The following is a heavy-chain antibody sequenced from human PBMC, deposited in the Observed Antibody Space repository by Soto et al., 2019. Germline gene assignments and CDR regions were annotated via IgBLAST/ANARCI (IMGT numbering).Heavy chain of an antibody. CDR2: MYSSGST. J-gene: IGHJ4*02. CDR3: VGGTYCATVAARHRYFGS. CDR1: GGAINSDYYY. D-gene: IGHD2-8*01. Sequence: QVRLQESGPGLVKSSQTLSLTCSVSGGAINSDYYYWGWVRQPPGKGLEWIGYMYSSGSTYSNPYLTSRAAMSVETSLHRVSLGLTSVTGSATAVLSFVGGTYCATVAARHRYFGSWGQGIPVTVS. V-gene: IGHV4-30-4*01.